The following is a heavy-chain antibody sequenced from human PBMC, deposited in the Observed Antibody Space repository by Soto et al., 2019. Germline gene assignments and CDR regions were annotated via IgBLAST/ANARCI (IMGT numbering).Heavy chain of an antibody. J-gene: IGHJ5*01. CDR2: ISYDGTNK. Sequence: QVQLVESGGGVVQPGRSLRLSCAASGFTFSSYAMHWVRQAPGKGLEWVAVISYDGTNKYYADSVKGRFTISRDNSKNTLYLQMNSLRAEDTAVYYCARDREHHNWFDSWGQGTLVTVSS. CDR1: GFTFSSYA. D-gene: IGHD1-26*01. CDR3: ARDREHHNWFDS. V-gene: IGHV3-30-3*01.